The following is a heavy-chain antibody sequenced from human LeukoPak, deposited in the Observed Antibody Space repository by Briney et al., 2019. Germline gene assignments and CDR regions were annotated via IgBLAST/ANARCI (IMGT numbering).Heavy chain of an antibody. V-gene: IGHV4-4*07. CDR2: IYTSGST. CDR1: GGSISSYY. D-gene: IGHD3-10*01. Sequence: PSETLSLTCTVSGGSISSYYWSWIRQPAGKGLEWIGRIYTSGSTTYNPSLKSRVTMSVDTSKNQFSLKLSAVTAADTAVYYCARDSGTTGEVKFDPWGQGTLVTVSS. CDR3: ARDSGTTGEVKFDP. J-gene: IGHJ5*02.